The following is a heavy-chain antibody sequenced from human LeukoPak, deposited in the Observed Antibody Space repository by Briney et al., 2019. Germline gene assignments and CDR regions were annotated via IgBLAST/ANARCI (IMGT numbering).Heavy chain of an antibody. CDR1: GFTFSDYY. Sequence: PGGSLRLSCAASGFTFSDYYMSWIRQAPGKGLEWVSYISSSGSTTYYADSVKGRFTISRDNSKNTLYLQMNSLRAEDTAVYYCAKDLDSSSSDQIDWGQGTLVTVSS. CDR3: AKDLDSSSSDQID. V-gene: IGHV3-11*01. CDR2: ISSSGSTT. J-gene: IGHJ4*02. D-gene: IGHD6-6*01.